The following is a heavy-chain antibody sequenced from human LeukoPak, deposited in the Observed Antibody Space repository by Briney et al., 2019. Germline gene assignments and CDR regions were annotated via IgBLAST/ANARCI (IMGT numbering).Heavy chain of an antibody. CDR3: ARMDDFWSGYFY. D-gene: IGHD3-3*01. J-gene: IGHJ4*02. CDR2: IDWDDDE. CDR1: GFSLSTSGMR. V-gene: IGHV2-70*04. Sequence: SGPALVKPTQTLTLTCTFSGFSLSTSGMRVSWIRQPPGKALEWLARIDWDDDEFYSTSLKTRLTISKDTSKNQVVLTMTNMDPVDTVTYYCARMDDFWSGYFYWGQGTLVTVSS.